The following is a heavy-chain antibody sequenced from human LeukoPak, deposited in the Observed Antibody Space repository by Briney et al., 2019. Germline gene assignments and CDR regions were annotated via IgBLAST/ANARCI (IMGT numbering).Heavy chain of an antibody. CDR2: INHSGST. J-gene: IGHJ4*02. CDR3: ARGNRMRQLLDLGY. CDR1: GGSFSGYY. Sequence: PSETLSLTCAVYGGSFSGYYWSWIRQPPGKGLEWIGEINHSGSTNYNPSLESRVTISVDTSKNQFSLKLSSVTAADTAVYYCARGNRMRQLLDLGYWGQGTLVTVSS. D-gene: IGHD2-2*01. V-gene: IGHV4-34*01.